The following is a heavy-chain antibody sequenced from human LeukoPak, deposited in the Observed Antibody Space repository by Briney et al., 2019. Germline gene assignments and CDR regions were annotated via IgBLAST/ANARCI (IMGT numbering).Heavy chain of an antibody. CDR2: INPNSGGT. J-gene: IGHJ6*03. V-gene: IGHV1-2*06. CDR1: GYTFTGYY. CDR3: AREMSRVTGDYYYYMDV. Sequence: VASVKVSCKASGYTFTGYYMHWVRQAPGQGLEWMGRINPNSGGTNYAQKFQGRVTMTRDTSISTAYMELSRLRSDDTAVYYCAREMSRVTGDYYYYMDVWGKVTTVTVSS. D-gene: IGHD2-21*02.